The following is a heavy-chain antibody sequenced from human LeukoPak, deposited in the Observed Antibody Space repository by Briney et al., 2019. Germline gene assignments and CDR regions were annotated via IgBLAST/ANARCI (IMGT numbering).Heavy chain of an antibody. D-gene: IGHD1-26*01. V-gene: IGHV3-11*05. CDR1: GFTFSDYY. CDR2: ISATSTYT. J-gene: IGHJ4*02. CDR3: AKDKLGATVFWDY. Sequence: GGPLRLSCSASGFTFSDYYMNWIRQAPGKGLEWVSYISATSTYTNYAGSVKGRFTISRDNAKNSVYLQINSLRAEDTAVYYCAKDKLGATVFWDYWGQGTLVTVSS.